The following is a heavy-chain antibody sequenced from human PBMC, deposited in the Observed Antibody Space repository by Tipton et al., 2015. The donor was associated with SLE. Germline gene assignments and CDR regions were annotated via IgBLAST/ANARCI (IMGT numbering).Heavy chain of an antibody. J-gene: IGHJ6*02. CDR3: ARHHGSGWLYGLDV. D-gene: IGHD6-19*01. CDR2: IFSRGST. Sequence: TLSLTCTVSGASISSGSSYWSWIRQPAGKGLEWIGRIFSRGSTNSNLSLKSPVTISLDASKNQFSRKLSSVTAADTAVYYCARHHGSGWLYGLDVWGQGTAVTVSS. V-gene: IGHV4-61*02. CDR1: GASISSGSSY.